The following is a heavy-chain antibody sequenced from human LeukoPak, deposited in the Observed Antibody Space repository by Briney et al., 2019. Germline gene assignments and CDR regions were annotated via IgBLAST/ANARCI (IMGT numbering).Heavy chain of an antibody. D-gene: IGHD2-15*01. Sequence: PSETLSLTCTVSGGSISSSYWSWIRQPPGKGLEWIGYIYYSGSTNYNPSLKSRVTISVDTSKNQFSLKLNSVTAADTAVYYCARGRLAATYNFDYWGQGTLVTVSS. CDR3: ARGRLAATYNFDY. J-gene: IGHJ4*02. CDR2: IYYSGST. CDR1: GGSISSSY. V-gene: IGHV4-59*01.